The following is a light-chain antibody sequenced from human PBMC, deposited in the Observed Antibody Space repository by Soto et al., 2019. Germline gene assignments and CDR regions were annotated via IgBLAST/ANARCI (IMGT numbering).Light chain of an antibody. V-gene: IGLV1-40*01. CDR2: GNY. CDR3: QSYDSTLSGYV. J-gene: IGLJ1*01. CDR1: SSNIGAGYD. Sequence: QSVLTQAPSVSGAPGQRVTISCTGSSSNIGAGYDVHWYQQLPGTAPKLLIYGNYNRPSGVRDRFSGSKSGTSASLAITGLQAEDEADYYCQSYDSTLSGYVFGTGTKVTVL.